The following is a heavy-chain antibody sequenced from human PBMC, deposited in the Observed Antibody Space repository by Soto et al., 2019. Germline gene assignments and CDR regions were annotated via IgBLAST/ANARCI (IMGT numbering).Heavy chain of an antibody. CDR2: TRDKASSYTP. V-gene: IGHV3-72*01. CDR3: ARDTGGSYDY. D-gene: IGHD3-16*01. CDR1: GFTFSGYY. J-gene: IGHJ4*02. Sequence: EVQLVQSGGGLVQPGGSLRLSCAGSGFTFSGYYMDWVRQVPGKGLEWVGRTRDKASSYTPEYAPSVKGRFTISRDESQDSMYLQMDSLKTEDTAVYYCARDTGGSYDYWGQGALVTVSS.